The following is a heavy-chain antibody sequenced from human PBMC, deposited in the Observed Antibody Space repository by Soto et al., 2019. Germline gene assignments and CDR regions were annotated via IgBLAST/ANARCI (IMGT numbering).Heavy chain of an antibody. Sequence: QVQLVQSGAEVKKPGSSVKVSCKASGGTFSNYAITWVRQAPGQGLEWLGRIIPIFGSANYAQKFQGRVTTTAEESTTTSYMEPSSLRSDDSAVYYCAKDGGKDGYFGNWFDPWGQGTLVPVSS. CDR1: GGTFSNYA. CDR2: IIPIFGSA. D-gene: IGHD5-12*01. CDR3: AKDGGKDGYFGNWFDP. J-gene: IGHJ5*02. V-gene: IGHV1-69*15.